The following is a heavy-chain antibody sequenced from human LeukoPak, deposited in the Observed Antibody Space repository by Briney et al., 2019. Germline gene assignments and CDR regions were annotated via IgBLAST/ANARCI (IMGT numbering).Heavy chain of an antibody. CDR3: ASTLWFGELSPFQH. J-gene: IGHJ1*01. V-gene: IGHV4-59*08. D-gene: IGHD3-10*01. Sequence: PSETLSLTCTVSGGSISSYYWSWIRQPPGKGLEWIGYIYYSGSTNYNPSLKSRVTISVDTSKNQFSLKLGSVTAADTAVYYCASTLWFGELSPFQHWGQGTLVTVSS. CDR1: GGSISSYY. CDR2: IYYSGST.